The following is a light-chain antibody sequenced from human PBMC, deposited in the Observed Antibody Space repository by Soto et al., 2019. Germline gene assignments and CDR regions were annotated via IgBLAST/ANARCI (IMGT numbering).Light chain of an antibody. CDR2: GAY. CDR1: QSVSSSY. V-gene: IGKV3-15*01. Sequence: EIVLTQSPGTLSLSPGERATLSCRANQSVSSSYFAWYQQKPGQAPRLLIYGAYTRAAGVPARFSGSGSGTEFTLTITSLQSEDIALYYCQQYNIWPPITFGQGTRLEIK. J-gene: IGKJ5*01. CDR3: QQYNIWPPIT.